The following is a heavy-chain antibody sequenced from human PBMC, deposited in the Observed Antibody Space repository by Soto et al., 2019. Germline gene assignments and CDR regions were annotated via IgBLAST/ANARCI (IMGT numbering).Heavy chain of an antibody. V-gene: IGHV1-3*01. CDR3: ASGGAILTGSPPGGYYYYMDV. Sequence: QVQLVQSGAEVKKPGASVKVSCKASGYTFTSYAMHWVRQAPGQRLEWMGWINAGNGNTKYSQKFQGRVTITRDTSASTAYMERSSLRSEDTAVYYCASGGAILTGSPPGGYYYYMDVWGKGTTVTVSS. J-gene: IGHJ6*03. D-gene: IGHD3-9*01. CDR1: GYTFTSYA. CDR2: INAGNGNT.